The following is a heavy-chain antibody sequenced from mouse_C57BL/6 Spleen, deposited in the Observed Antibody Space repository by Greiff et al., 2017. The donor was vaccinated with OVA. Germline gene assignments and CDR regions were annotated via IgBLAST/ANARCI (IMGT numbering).Heavy chain of an antibody. J-gene: IGHJ2*01. CDR1: GFTFSNYW. CDR3: TGGGALDY. Sequence: EVKLQESGGGLVQPGGSMKLSCVASGFTFSNYWMNWVRQSPEKGLEWVAQIRLKSDNYATHYAESVKGRFTISRDDSNSSVYLQMNNLRAEDTGIYYCTGGGALDYWGQGTTLTVSS. CDR2: IRLKSDNYAT. V-gene: IGHV6-3*01.